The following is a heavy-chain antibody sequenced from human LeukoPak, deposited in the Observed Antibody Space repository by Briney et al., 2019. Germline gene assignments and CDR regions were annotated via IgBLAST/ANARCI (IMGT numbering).Heavy chain of an antibody. D-gene: IGHD6-13*01. V-gene: IGHV3-30*02. CDR3: AKEDSSSWSPNTDAFDI. J-gene: IGHJ3*02. CDR2: IRDDGSKK. CDR1: GFTFSRYG. Sequence: GGSLRLSCAASGFTFSRYGMHWVRQAPGKGLECVAFIRDDGSKKYYADSVKGRFTISRDNSKNTLYLQMNSLRAEDTAVYYCAKEDSSSWSPNTDAFDIWGQGTIVTVSS.